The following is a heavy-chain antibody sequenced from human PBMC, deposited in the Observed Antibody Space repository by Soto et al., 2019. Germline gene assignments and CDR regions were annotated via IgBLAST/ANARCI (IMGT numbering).Heavy chain of an antibody. Sequence: EVQLLESGGGLVQPGGSLRLSCAVSGFTFGSYAMSWVRQAPGMGLEWVSGIGGSGGSTYYADSVKGRFTSSRDNSKNPLYLQMNSLRVEDTAVYYSAKAKYSGYDISLDFDYWGQGTRASVSS. CDR1: GFTFGSYA. D-gene: IGHD5-12*01. CDR3: AKAKYSGYDISLDFDY. V-gene: IGHV3-23*01. J-gene: IGHJ4*02. CDR2: IGGSGGST.